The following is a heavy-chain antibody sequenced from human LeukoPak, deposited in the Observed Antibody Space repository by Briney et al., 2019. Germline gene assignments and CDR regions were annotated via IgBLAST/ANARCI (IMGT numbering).Heavy chain of an antibody. J-gene: IGHJ4*02. CDR1: GFTFSSYE. CDR3: ASTSGPKGY. CDR2: ISSSGSTI. D-gene: IGHD1-1*01. V-gene: IGHV3-48*03. Sequence: GGSLRLSCAASGFTFSSYEINWVRQAPGKGLEWVSYISSSGSTIYYADSVKGRFTISRDNAKNSLYLQMNSLRAEDTAVYYCASTSGPKGYWGQGTLVTVSS.